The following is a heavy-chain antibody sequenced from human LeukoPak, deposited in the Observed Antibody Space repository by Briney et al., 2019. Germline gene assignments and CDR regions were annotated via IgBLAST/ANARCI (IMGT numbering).Heavy chain of an antibody. CDR1: GFTFSSYS. CDR2: ISSSSSYI. V-gene: IGHV3-21*01. CDR3: ARDLTGRGLQGFILGY. D-gene: IGHD5-24*01. Sequence: PGGSLRLSCAASGFTFSSYSMNWVRQAPGKGLEWVSSISSSSSYIYYADSVKGRFTISRDNAKNSLYLQMNSLRAEDTAVYYCARDLTGRGLQGFILGYWGQGTLVTVSS. J-gene: IGHJ4*02.